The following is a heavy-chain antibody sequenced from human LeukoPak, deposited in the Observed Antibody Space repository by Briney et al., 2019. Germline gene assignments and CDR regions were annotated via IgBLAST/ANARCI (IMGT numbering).Heavy chain of an antibody. J-gene: IGHJ5*02. CDR2: IYYSGST. CDR1: GGSISSSSYY. V-gene: IGHV4-39*07. D-gene: IGHD3-16*01. CDR3: ARDDRSWVPNWFDP. Sequence: SETLSLTCTVSGGSISSSSYYWGWIRQPPGKGLEWIGSIYYSGSTNYNPSLKSRVTMSVDTSKNQFSLKLSSVTAADTAVYYCARDDRSWVPNWFDPWGQGTLVTVSS.